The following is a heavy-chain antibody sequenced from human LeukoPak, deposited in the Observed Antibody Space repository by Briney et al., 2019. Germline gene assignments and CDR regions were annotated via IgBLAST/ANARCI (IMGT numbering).Heavy chain of an antibody. D-gene: IGHD3-3*01. CDR3: ATPKLRFLEWLLLI. J-gene: IGHJ4*02. V-gene: IGHV1-69-2*01. CDR2: VDTEDGET. CDR1: GYTFTDYY. Sequence: GVSVKLSCKVSGYTFTDYYMHWGQQAPGNGLEWMGLVDTEDGETIYAEKFQGKVTITADTSTDTDYMEMSSLRSEDTAVYYCATPKLRFLEWLLLIWGQGTLVTVSS.